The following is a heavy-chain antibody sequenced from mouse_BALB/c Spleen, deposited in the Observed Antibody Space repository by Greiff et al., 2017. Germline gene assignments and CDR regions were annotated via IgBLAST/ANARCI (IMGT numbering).Heavy chain of an antibody. D-gene: IGHD2-4*01. Sequence: EVKLMESGGGLVQPGESLKLSCESNEYEFPSHDMSWVRKTPEKRLELVAAINSDGGSTYYPDTMERRFIISRDNTKKTLYLQMSSLRSEDTAMYYCARHPTVITVFAYWGQGTLVTVSA. J-gene: IGHJ3*01. CDR1: EYEFPSHD. CDR2: INSDGGST. V-gene: IGHV5-2*03. CDR3: ARHPTVITVFAY.